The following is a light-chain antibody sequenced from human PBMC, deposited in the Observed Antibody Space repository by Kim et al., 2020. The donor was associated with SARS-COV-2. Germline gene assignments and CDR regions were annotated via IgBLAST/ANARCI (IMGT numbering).Light chain of an antibody. CDR2: GAS. CDR1: QSVITNY. CDR3: QQYGSPPLT. V-gene: IGKV3-20*01. J-gene: IGKJ5*01. Sequence: EILLTQSPGTLSLSPGERATLSCRASQSVITNYLAWYQHIPGQAPRLLIYGASSRATGIPDRFSGSGSWTDFTLTINRLEPEDFALYYCQQYGSPPLTFGQGTRLEIK.